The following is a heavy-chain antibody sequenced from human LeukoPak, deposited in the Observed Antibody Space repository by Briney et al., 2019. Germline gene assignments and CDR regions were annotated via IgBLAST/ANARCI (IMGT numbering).Heavy chain of an antibody. CDR1: GGSISSYY. Sequence: SETLSLTCTVSGGSISSYYWSWIRQPPGKGLEWIGYIYYSGSTNYNPSLKSRVTISVDTSKNQFSLKLSSVTAADTAVYYCARVDSPDIVVVVAATPHLNWFDPWGQGTLVTVSS. V-gene: IGHV4-59*01. CDR3: ARVDSPDIVVVVAATPHLNWFDP. D-gene: IGHD2-15*01. CDR2: IYYSGST. J-gene: IGHJ5*02.